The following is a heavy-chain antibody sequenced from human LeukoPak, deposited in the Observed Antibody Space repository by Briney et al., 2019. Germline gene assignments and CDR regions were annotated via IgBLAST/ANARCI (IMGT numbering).Heavy chain of an antibody. J-gene: IGHJ4*02. CDR3: ARGRPYYDYVWGSYRPLDY. D-gene: IGHD3-16*02. Sequence: SETLSLNCAVYGGSFSGYYWSWIRQPPGKGLEWIGEINHSGSTNYNPSLKSRVTISVDTSKNQFSLKLSSVTAADTAVYYCARGRPYYDYVWGSYRPLDYWGQGTLVTVSS. V-gene: IGHV4-34*01. CDR2: INHSGST. CDR1: GGSFSGYY.